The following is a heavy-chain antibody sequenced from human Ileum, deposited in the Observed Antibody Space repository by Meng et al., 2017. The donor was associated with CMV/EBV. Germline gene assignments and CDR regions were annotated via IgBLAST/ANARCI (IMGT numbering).Heavy chain of an antibody. CDR3: AKEISMGTLDI. CDR2: IGTSGSTI. J-gene: IGHJ3*02. D-gene: IGHD2/OR15-2a*01. CDR1: GFTFSSYE. Sequence: GGSLRLSCAASGFTFSSYEMNWVRQAPGKGLEWVSYIGSYIGTSGSTIYYADSVKGRFTISRDNAKNSLYLQMSSLRAEDTGVYYCAKEISMGTLDIWGQGTMVTVSS. V-gene: IGHV3-48*03.